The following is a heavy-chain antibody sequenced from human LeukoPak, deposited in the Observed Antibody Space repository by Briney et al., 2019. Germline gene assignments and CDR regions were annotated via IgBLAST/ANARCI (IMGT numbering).Heavy chain of an antibody. Sequence: GGSLRLSCATSGFTLSDYYMNWVRQAPGKGLEWVGRTRNKANSYITDYAASVKGRFTISRDDSKKSLYLQMNSLKTEDTAVYYCAKDSASGYSYGFWDYWGQGTLVTVSS. CDR3: AKDSASGYSYGFWDY. V-gene: IGHV3-72*01. CDR2: TRNKANSYIT. J-gene: IGHJ4*02. D-gene: IGHD5-18*01. CDR1: GFTLSDYY.